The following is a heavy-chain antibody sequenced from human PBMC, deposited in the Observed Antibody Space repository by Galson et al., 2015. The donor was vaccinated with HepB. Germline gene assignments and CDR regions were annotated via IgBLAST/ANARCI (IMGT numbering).Heavy chain of an antibody. CDR2: ISWNSGSI. Sequence: SLRLSCAASGFTFDDYAMHWVRQAPGKGLEWVSGISWNSGSIGYADSVKGRFTISRDNAKNSLYLQMNSLRAEDTALYYCAKDILWFRERIGVDAFDIWGQGTMVTVSS. CDR1: GFTFDDYA. CDR3: AKDILWFRERIGVDAFDI. V-gene: IGHV3-9*01. D-gene: IGHD3-10*01. J-gene: IGHJ3*02.